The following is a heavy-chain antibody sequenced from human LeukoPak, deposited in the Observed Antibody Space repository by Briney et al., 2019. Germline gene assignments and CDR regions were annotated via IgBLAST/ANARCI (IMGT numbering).Heavy chain of an antibody. V-gene: IGHV3-74*01. CDR3: ARSRYDSSGYYYFAY. Sequence: GGSLRLSCAASGFTSSYYWMHWVRQAPGKGLIWVSRIDSDGSSTSYADSVRGRFTISRDNAKNTLYLQMNSLRAEDTAVYYCARSRYDSSGYYYFAYWGQGTLVTVSS. CDR1: GFTSSYYW. J-gene: IGHJ4*02. CDR2: IDSDGSST. D-gene: IGHD3-22*01.